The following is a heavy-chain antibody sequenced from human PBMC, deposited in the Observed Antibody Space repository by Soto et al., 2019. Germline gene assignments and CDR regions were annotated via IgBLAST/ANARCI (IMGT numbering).Heavy chain of an antibody. CDR3: ARWGCSGDSCYPFDS. V-gene: IGHV4-31*03. Sequence: PSETLSLTCTVSGGSIGSGTYYWSGSRQHPEKGLEWIGCISYTQSTYFNPSLRSRVTISMDTSKNHFSLNLSSVTAADTAVYYCARWGCSGDSCYPFDSWGRGTLVTVSS. CDR1: GGSIGSGTYY. J-gene: IGHJ4*02. D-gene: IGHD2-21*01. CDR2: ISYTQST.